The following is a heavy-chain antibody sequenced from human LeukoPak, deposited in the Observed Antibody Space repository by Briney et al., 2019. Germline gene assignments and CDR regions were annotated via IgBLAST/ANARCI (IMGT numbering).Heavy chain of an antibody. V-gene: IGHV1-69*13. CDR3: ARVVTPRYCSSTSCYWKGWFDP. Sequence: GASVKVSCKASGGTLSRYAISWVRQAPGQGLEWMGGIIASFGTANYAQKFQGRVTISADESPGTAYMELSSLRSEDTAVYYCARVVTPRYCSSTSCYWKGWFDPWGQGTLVTVSS. CDR2: IIASFGTA. CDR1: GGTLSRYA. D-gene: IGHD2-2*01. J-gene: IGHJ5*02.